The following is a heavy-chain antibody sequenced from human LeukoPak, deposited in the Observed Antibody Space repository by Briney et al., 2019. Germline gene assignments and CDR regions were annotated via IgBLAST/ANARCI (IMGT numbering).Heavy chain of an antibody. J-gene: IGHJ3*02. CDR3: ARGSVRGYSI. D-gene: IGHD5-12*01. Sequence: SETLSLTCAVYGGSFSGYYWSWIRQPPGKGLEWIGEINHSGSTNYNPSLKSRVTISVDTSKNQFSLKLSSVTAADTAVYYRARGSVRGYSIWGQGTMVTVSS. CDR2: INHSGST. CDR1: GGSFSGYY. V-gene: IGHV4-34*01.